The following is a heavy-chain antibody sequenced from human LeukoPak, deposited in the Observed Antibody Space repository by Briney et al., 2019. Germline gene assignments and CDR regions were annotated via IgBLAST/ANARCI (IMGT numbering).Heavy chain of an antibody. V-gene: IGHV3-30-3*01. CDR2: ISHDGSNQ. CDR3: ARQGDTGSWYFDY. D-gene: IGHD2-21*02. Sequence: PGRSLRLSCAVSGFTFTYYAMHWVRQAPGKGLEWVAVISHDGSNQQYVDSVKGQVTISRDNSKSTLYLQMDSLRAGDTAVYYCARQGDTGSWYFDYWGQGTLVTVSS. CDR1: GFTFTYYA. J-gene: IGHJ4*02.